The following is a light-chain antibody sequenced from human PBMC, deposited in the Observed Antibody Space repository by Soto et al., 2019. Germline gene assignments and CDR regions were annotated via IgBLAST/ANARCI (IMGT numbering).Light chain of an antibody. CDR3: CSYTSSSTLV. Sequence: QSALTQPASVSGSPGQSITISCTGTSSDVGGYSYVSWYQQHPGKAPKLMIYGVNNRPSGVSNRFSGSKSGNTASLTISGLQAEDEADYYCCSYTSSSTLVFGTGTKVTVL. CDR1: SSDVGGYSY. CDR2: GVN. J-gene: IGLJ1*01. V-gene: IGLV2-14*01.